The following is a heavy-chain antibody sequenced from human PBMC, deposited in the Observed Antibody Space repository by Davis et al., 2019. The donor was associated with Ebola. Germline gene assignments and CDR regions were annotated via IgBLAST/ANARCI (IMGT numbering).Heavy chain of an antibody. Sequence: PGGSLRLSCAASGFTFSSYAMHWVRQAPGKGLEYVSAISSNGGSTYYADSVKGRFTISRDNSKNTLYLQMSSLRAEDTAVYYCVKDPSRDYYYYYGMDVWGQGTTVTVSS. CDR3: VKDPSRDYYYYYGMDV. V-gene: IGHV3-64D*08. CDR2: ISSNGGST. J-gene: IGHJ6*02. CDR1: GFTFSSYA. D-gene: IGHD5-24*01.